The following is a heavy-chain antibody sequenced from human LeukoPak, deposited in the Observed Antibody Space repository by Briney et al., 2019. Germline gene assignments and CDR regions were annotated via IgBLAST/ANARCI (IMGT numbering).Heavy chain of an antibody. CDR2: IKQDGSEK. CDR1: GFTFSSYW. CDR3: AREVVRGVISYYGMDV. J-gene: IGHJ6*02. D-gene: IGHD3-10*01. V-gene: IGHV3-7*01. Sequence: GGSLRLSCAASGFTFSSYWMSWVRQAPGKGLEWVANIKQDGSEKYFVDSMKGRFTISRDNAKNSLYLQMNSLRAEDTAVYYCAREVVRGVISYYGMDVWGQGTTVTVSS.